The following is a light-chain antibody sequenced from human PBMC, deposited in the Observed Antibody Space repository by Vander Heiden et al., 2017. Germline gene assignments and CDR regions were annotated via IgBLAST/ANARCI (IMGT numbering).Light chain of an antibody. V-gene: IGLV1-47*01. CDR2: RTD. CDR3: ASWDDSLRGWV. J-gene: IGLJ3*02. Sequence: QSALTQPPSASGTPGQRVTISCSGSTPNIGNNYVNWYQQIPGTAPKVLIFRTDQRPSGVPDRVSGSKSGTSASLAISGLRSEDEGDYYCASWDDSLRGWVFGGGTTLTVL. CDR1: TPNIGNNY.